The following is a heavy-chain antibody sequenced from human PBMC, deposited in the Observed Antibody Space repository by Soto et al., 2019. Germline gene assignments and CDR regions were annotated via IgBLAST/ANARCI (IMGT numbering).Heavy chain of an antibody. CDR2: IYWDDDK. V-gene: IGHV2-5*02. Sequence: QITLKESGPPLVKPTQTLTLTCTLSGSSLSTSGVGVGWIRQPPGKALEWLGLIYWDDDKRYSPSLQSRLTITKDTSKNQVVITMNHMDSADEPAYYCAHSRGDGSGSYDTGWFDPWGQGILVTVSS. CDR1: GSSLSTSGVG. J-gene: IGHJ5*02. CDR3: AHSRGDGSGSYDTGWFDP. D-gene: IGHD3-10*01.